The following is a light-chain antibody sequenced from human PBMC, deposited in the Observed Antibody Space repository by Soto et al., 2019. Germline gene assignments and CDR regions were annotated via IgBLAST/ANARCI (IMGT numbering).Light chain of an antibody. V-gene: IGLV2-8*01. J-gene: IGLJ3*02. Sequence: QSVLTQPPSASGFPGQSVTISCTGPKSDIGGDNYVSWYHRQPGRAPKLIIYEVTERPSGVPGRFSGSKSGDTASLTVTGLRAEDEGEYYCSSFTGSNNYIVFGGGTKVTVL. CDR2: EVT. CDR3: SSFTGSNNYIV. CDR1: KSDIGGDNY.